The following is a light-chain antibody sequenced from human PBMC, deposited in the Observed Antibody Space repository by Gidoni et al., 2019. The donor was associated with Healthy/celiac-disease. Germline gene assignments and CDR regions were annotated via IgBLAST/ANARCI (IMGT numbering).Light chain of an antibody. CDR2: GAS. V-gene: IGKV3-20*01. J-gene: IGKJ5*01. Sequence: EIVLTQSPGTLSLSQGERATLSCRASQTVSSSSLAWYQQKPGQAPRLFIYGASSRATGIPDRFSGSGSGTDFTLTISRLEPEDFAMYYCQQFGSSPITFAQXTRLEI. CDR1: QTVSSSS. CDR3: QQFGSSPIT.